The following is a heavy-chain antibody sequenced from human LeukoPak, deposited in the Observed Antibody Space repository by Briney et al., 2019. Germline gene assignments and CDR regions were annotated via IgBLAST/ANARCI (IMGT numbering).Heavy chain of an antibody. Sequence: GESLKISCKGSGYSFTSYWIGWVRQAPGQGLEWMGWISAYNDNTNYAQKLQGRVTMTTDTSTSTAYMELRSLRSDDTAVYYCASRYCSSSTSCYAEDAFDIWGQGTMVTVSS. CDR3: ASRYCSSSTSCYAEDAFDI. J-gene: IGHJ3*02. V-gene: IGHV1-18*04. CDR1: GYSFTSYW. CDR2: ISAYNDNT. D-gene: IGHD2-2*01.